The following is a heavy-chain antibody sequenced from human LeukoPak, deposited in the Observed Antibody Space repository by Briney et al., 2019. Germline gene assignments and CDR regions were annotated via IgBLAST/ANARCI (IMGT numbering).Heavy chain of an antibody. D-gene: IGHD2-21*01. CDR3: ARDVVSRGVDAFDT. CDR2: IYSGGST. V-gene: IGHV3-53*01. CDR1: GFTVSSNY. J-gene: IGHJ3*02. Sequence: GGSLRLSCAASGFTVSSNYMSWVRQAPGKGLEWVSVIYSGGSTYYADSVKGRFTISRDNSKNTLHLQMNSLRAEDTAVYYCARDVVSRGVDAFDTWGQGTMVTVSS.